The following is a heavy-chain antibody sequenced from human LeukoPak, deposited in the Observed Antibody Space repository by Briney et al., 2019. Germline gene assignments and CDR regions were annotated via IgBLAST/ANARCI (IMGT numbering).Heavy chain of an antibody. V-gene: IGHV3-23*01. D-gene: IGHD6-13*01. CDR2: ISGSGDST. J-gene: IGHJ4*02. CDR1: GFTFSSYA. Sequence: GGSLRLSCAASGFTFSSYAMSWVRQAPGKGLEWVSAISGSGDSTYYGDSVKGRFTISRDNSKNTLYLQVNSLRAEDTAVYYCAKTRPLDSSSWSHGDYWGQGTLVTVSS. CDR3: AKTRPLDSSSWSHGDY.